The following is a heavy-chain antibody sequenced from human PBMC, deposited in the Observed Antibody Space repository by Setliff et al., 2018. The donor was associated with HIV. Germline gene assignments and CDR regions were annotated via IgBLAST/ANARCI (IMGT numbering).Heavy chain of an antibody. CDR1: GFTVSSKY. Sequence: GESLKISCAASGFTVSSKYMSWVRQAPGKGLEWVSAISSSSSHIFYADSVKGRFTISRDNSKNTVYLEMNNLRADDTAVYYCAGDPPRSDWRLDSWGQGTLVTVSS. J-gene: IGHJ4*02. D-gene: IGHD1-26*01. V-gene: IGHV3-21*01. CDR2: ISSSSSHI. CDR3: AGDPPRSDWRLDS.